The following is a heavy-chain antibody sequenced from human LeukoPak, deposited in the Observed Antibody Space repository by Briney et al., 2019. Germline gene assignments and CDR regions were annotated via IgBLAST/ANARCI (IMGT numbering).Heavy chain of an antibody. CDR1: GGSISSSSYY. V-gene: IGHV4-39*01. J-gene: IGHJ4*02. CDR2: IYYSGST. D-gene: IGHD3-22*01. Sequence: SETLSLTCTVSGGSISSSSYYWGWIRQPPGKGPEWIGSIYYSGSTYYNPSLKSRVTISVDTSKNQFSLKLSSVTAADTAVYYCATGPPYYYDSSGYVDYWGQGTLVTVSS. CDR3: ATGPPYYYDSSGYVDY.